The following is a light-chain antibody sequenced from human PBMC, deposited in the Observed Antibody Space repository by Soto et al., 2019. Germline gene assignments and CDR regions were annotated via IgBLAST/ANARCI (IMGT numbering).Light chain of an antibody. J-gene: IGKJ1*01. V-gene: IGKV3-11*01. CDR1: QSVSSH. CDR3: QQRSDWWT. Sequence: EIVVTQSPATLSLSPGERATLSCRASQSVSSHLAWYQQKPGQAPRLLIDDASNRATGIPARFSGSGSGTDFTLTISSLEPEDSAVYCCQQRSDWWTLGHGTKVDIK. CDR2: DAS.